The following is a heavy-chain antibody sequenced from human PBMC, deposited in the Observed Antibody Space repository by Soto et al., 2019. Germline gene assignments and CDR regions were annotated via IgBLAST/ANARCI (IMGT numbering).Heavy chain of an antibody. Sequence: EVQLVESGGGLVKPGGSLRLSCAASGFTFSTYSMNWVRQAPGKGLEWVSSISSSTSYMSSADSVRGRFTISRDNAKNSLYLQMHSLRAEDTAVYYCARDAGDLDYFDYWGQGTLVTVSS. D-gene: IGHD1-26*01. V-gene: IGHV3-21*01. CDR1: GFTFSTYS. J-gene: IGHJ4*02. CDR3: ARDAGDLDYFDY. CDR2: ISSSTSYM.